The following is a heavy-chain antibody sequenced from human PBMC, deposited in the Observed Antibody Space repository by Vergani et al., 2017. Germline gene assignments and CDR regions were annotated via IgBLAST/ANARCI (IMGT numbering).Heavy chain of an antibody. CDR3: ARDEGRGWDEYYNWSDS. J-gene: IGHJ5*01. D-gene: IGHD6-19*01. CDR1: GGTFSSYT. V-gene: IGHV1-69*08. Sequence: QVQLVQSGAEVKKPGSSVKVSCKASGGTFSSYTISWVRQAPGQGLEWMGRIIAILGMANYAQKLQGRVTITADKSTSTAYMELSSLRSEDTAVYYCARDEGRGWDEYYNWSDSWGQGTLVTVSS. CDR2: IIAILGMA.